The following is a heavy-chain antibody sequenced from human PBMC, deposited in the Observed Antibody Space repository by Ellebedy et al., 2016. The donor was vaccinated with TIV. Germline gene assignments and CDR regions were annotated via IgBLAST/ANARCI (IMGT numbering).Heavy chain of an antibody. V-gene: IGHV3-30*18. CDR2: ISYDGSNK. CDR3: AKVEDGRWLQLDY. Sequence: GESLKISXAASGFTFSSYGMHWVRQAPGKGLEWVAVISYDGSNKYYADSVKGRFTISRDNSKNTLYLQMNSLRAEDTAVYYCAKVEDGRWLQLDYWGQGTLVTVSS. CDR1: GFTFSSYG. J-gene: IGHJ4*02. D-gene: IGHD5-24*01.